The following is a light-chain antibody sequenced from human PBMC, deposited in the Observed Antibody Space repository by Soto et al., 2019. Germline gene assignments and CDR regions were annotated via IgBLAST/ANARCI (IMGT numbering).Light chain of an antibody. V-gene: IGKV3-15*01. CDR1: QSVSSN. CDR3: QQYNNWPPHT. J-gene: IGKJ2*01. Sequence: EIVMTQSPATLSVSPGERATLSCRASQSVSSNLAWYQQKPGQAPRLLIYGASTRATGIPARFSGSGSGTVLTLTIISLQSEDFAVYYCQQYNNWPPHTFGQGTKLEIK. CDR2: GAS.